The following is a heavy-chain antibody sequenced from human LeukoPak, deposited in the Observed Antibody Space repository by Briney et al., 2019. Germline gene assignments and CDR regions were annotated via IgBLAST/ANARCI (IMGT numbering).Heavy chain of an antibody. CDR2: INYSGST. CDR3: AGLRPYDYYYMDV. V-gene: IGHV4-59*12. CDR1: GGSISCYY. Sequence: SETLSLTCTVYGGSISCYYWSWIRQPPGKELEWIGYINYSGSTNYNPSLKKRVTISVDTSKNQFSLKLSSVTAADTAVYYCAGLRPYDYYYMDVWGKGTTVTVS. D-gene: IGHD3-16*01. J-gene: IGHJ6*03.